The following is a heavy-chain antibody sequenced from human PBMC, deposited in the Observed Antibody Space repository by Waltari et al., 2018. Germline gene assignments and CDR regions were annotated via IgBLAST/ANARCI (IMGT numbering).Heavy chain of an antibody. CDR1: GFDFSNSR. V-gene: IGHV3-7*01. CDR3: VTYPVIRGYYYMDV. CDR2: VKQDGSDD. Sequence: EVQLVESGGDLVQPGGSLRLSCTASGFDFSNSRMSWVRQAPGKVQGWGANVKQDGSDDFSAGSLKGRFTVSRDNFKISVYLQMNSLRADDSAVYYCVTYPVIRGYYYMDVWGKGTTVTVSS. D-gene: IGHD3-16*02. J-gene: IGHJ6*03.